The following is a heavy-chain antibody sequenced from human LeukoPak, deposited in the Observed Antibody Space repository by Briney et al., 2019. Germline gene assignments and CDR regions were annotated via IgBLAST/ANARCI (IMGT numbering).Heavy chain of an antibody. CDR1: EFAFSDFY. V-gene: IGHV3-11*06. J-gene: IGHJ4*02. D-gene: IGHD6-19*01. Sequence: GGSLRLCCGASEFAFSDFYMTWIRQAPGKGLEWVSYISSSSSHTNYADSVKGRFTISRDNAKNSLYLQMNSLRAEDTAVYYCARTNLGSGWRFDYRGQGTLVTVSS. CDR2: ISSSSSHT. CDR3: ARTNLGSGWRFDY.